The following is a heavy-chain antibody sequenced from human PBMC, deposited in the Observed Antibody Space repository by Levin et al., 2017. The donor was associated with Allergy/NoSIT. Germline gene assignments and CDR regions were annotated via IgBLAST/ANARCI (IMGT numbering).Heavy chain of an antibody. CDR1: GYTFTAYY. D-gene: IGHD3-22*01. V-gene: IGHV1-2*03. J-gene: IGHJ6*02. CDR3: ARGSGVIVVRYYGMDV. CDR2: INPNSGGT. Sequence: LEASVKVSCKASGYTFTAYYMHWVRQAPGQGLEWMGWINPNSGGTNYAQKFQGRVTMTRDTSISTAYMELSSLRSDDTAVYYCARGSGVIVVRYYGMDVWGQGTTVTVSS.